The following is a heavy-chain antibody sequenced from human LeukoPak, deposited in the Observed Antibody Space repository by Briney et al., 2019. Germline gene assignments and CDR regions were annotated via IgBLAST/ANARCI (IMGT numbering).Heavy chain of an antibody. CDR1: GFTFSSYA. CDR2: ISYDGSNK. V-gene: IGHV3-30-3*01. J-gene: IGHJ4*02. CDR3: ARGARDYSNYFDY. Sequence: PGGSLRLSCAASGFTFSSYAMHWVRQAPGKGLEWVAVISYDGSNKYYADSVKGRFTISRDSSKNTLYLQMNSLRAEDTAVYYCARGARDYSNYFDYWGQGTLVTVSS. D-gene: IGHD4-11*01.